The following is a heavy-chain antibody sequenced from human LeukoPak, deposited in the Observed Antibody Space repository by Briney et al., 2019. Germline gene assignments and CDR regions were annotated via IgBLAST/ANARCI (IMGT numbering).Heavy chain of an antibody. CDR2: IDAYSGNT. CDR1: GYTFTSYG. D-gene: IGHD1-14*01. V-gene: IGHV1-18*01. J-gene: IGHJ4*02. CDR3: ARDLSIRIDY. Sequence: ASVKVSCKASGYTFTSYGISWMRQAPGQGLEWMGWIDAYSGNTNYAQNFLGRVTLTSDTSTTTAFMELRNLRYDDTAVYYCARDLSIRIDYWGQGTLVTVSS.